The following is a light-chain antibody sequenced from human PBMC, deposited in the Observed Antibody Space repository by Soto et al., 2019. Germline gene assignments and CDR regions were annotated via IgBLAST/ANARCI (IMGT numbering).Light chain of an antibody. CDR1: QSISSW. J-gene: IGKJ2*01. CDR2: DAS. V-gene: IGKV1-5*01. Sequence: DIQMTQSLSTLSASVGDRVTITCRASQSISSWLAWYQQKPGKAPNLLIYDASSLESGVPSRFSGSGSGTEFTLTISSLQPDDFATYYCQQYNSYLYTFGQGTKLEIK. CDR3: QQYNSYLYT.